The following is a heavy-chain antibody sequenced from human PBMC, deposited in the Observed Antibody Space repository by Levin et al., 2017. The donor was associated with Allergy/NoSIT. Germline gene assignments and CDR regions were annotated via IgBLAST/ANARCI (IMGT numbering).Heavy chain of an antibody. CDR2: INWNGGST. CDR1: GFTFDDYG. V-gene: IGHV3-20*04. D-gene: IGHD3-22*01. Sequence: SCAASGFTFDDYGMSWVRQAPGKGLEWVSGINWNGGSTGYADSVKGRFTISRDNAKNSLYLQMNSLRAEDTALYYCARDALRDYDSSGYYFNAFDIWGQGTMVTVSS. CDR3: ARDALRDYDSSGYYFNAFDI. J-gene: IGHJ3*02.